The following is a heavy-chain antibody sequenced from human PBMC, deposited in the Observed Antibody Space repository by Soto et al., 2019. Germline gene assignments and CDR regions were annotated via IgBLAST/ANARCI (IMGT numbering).Heavy chain of an antibody. CDR2: IFYGGST. J-gene: IGHJ6*02. CDR3: AREVAARTGDPYYHYYGLDV. D-gene: IGHD6-6*01. Sequence: PSETLSLTCTVSGGSITSYYWTWIRQPPGKGLEWIGFIFYGGSTNYNPSLKSRLTISVDTSKSQFSLRLSSVTAADAAVYYCAREVAARTGDPYYHYYGLDVWGQGTMVTVSS. V-gene: IGHV4-59*01. CDR1: GGSITSYY.